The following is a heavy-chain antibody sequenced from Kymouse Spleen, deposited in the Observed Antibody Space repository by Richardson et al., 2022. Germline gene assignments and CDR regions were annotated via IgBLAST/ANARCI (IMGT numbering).Heavy chain of an antibody. CDR3: ARDPYYDILTGTGYYYYYGMDV. CDR1: GFTFSSYS. CDR2: ISSSSSYI. D-gene: IGHD3-9*01. Sequence: EVQLVESGGGLVKPGGSLRLSCAASGFTFSSYSMNWVRQAPGKGLEWVSSISSSSSYIYYADSVKGRFTISRDNAKNSLYLQMNSLRAEDTAVYYCARDPYYDILTGTGYYYYYGMDVWGQGTTVTVSS. V-gene: IGHV3-21*03. J-gene: IGHJ6*02.